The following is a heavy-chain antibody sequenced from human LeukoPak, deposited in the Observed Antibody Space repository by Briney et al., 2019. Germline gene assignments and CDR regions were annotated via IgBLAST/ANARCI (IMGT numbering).Heavy chain of an antibody. CDR1: GFTFRNYA. Sequence: GGSLRLSCAASGFTFRNYAMNWVRQAPGKGLEWVSSISGSGGSTYYADSVKGRFTISRDNSKDTLYLQMNSLRAEDTALCYCAKVPVGYYNPCGMDVWGQGTTVTVSS. CDR2: ISGSGGST. V-gene: IGHV3-23*01. J-gene: IGHJ6*02. CDR3: AKVPVGYYNPCGMDV. D-gene: IGHD3-9*01.